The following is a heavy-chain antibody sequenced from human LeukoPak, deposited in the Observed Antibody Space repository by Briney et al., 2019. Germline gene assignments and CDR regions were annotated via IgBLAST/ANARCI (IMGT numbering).Heavy chain of an antibody. Sequence: GGSLRLSFAASGFTFNDYAMHWVRQAPGKGLEWVSLISWDSGNTYYADSVKGRFTISRDNSKNSLSLQMNSLRAEDTAVYYCARHSLSGWYDAFDIWGQGTMVTVSS. D-gene: IGHD6-19*01. CDR2: ISWDSGNT. V-gene: IGHV3-43D*03. J-gene: IGHJ3*02. CDR1: GFTFNDYA. CDR3: ARHSLSGWYDAFDI.